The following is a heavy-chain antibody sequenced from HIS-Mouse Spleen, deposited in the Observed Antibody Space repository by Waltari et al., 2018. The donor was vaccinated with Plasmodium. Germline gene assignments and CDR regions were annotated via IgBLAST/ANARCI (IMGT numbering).Heavy chain of an antibody. CDR2: INPNSGGT. J-gene: IGHJ1*01. CDR1: GYTFTGYY. Sequence: QVQLVQSGAEVKKPGASVKVSCKASGYTFTGYYMPWVRQAPGPGLEWMGWINPNSGGTNDAQKFQGRVTMTRDTSISTAYMELSRLRSDDTAVYYCARVLGYKAAAGTFVEYFQHWGQGTLVTVSS. CDR3: ARVLGYKAAAGTFVEYFQH. V-gene: IGHV1-2*02. D-gene: IGHD6-13*01.